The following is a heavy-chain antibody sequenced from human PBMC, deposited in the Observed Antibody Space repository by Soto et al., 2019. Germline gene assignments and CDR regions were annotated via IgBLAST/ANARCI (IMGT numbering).Heavy chain of an antibody. Sequence: SETLXLTCTVSGGSISSGGYYWSWIRQHPCKGLEWIGYIYYSGSPYYNPSLKSRVTISVDTSKNQFSLKLSSVTAADTAVYYCARXKRTKNYYGMDXWGQGTTVTVSS. CDR1: GGSISSGGYY. D-gene: IGHD2-8*01. CDR3: ARXKRTKNYYGMDX. CDR2: IYYSGSP. J-gene: IGHJ6*02. V-gene: IGHV4-31*03.